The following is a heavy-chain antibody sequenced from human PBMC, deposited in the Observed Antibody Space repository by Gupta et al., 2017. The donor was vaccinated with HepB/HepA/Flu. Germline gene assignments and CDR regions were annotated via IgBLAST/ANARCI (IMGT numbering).Heavy chain of an antibody. J-gene: IGHJ3*02. Sequence: EVQLVESGGCLVKPGESLRLSFEGSGFTLRKEWMTWVRQAPGKGLGWVGSCKRKADGGTIDYAALGKGRFTISRDDSKKTVYLQMNSLKTEDTAVYYCTSPAAISVTPDDRFDICGQGTMVTVSS. CDR3: TSPAAISVTPDDRFDI. CDR1: GFTLRKEW. CDR2: CKRKADGGTI. D-gene: IGHD2-2*01. V-gene: IGHV3-15*01.